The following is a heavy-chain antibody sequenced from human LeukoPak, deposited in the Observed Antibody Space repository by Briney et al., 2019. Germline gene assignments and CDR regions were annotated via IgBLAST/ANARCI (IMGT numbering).Heavy chain of an antibody. Sequence: PSETLSLTCAVYGGSFSDYYWSWVRQTPGKGLEWIGDINHRTSTHYNPSLKSRITLSVDTSKNQFSLNLTSMTAADTAVYYCAGSSTKIFLSPGDWFLGWFDPWGQGTLVTVSS. D-gene: IGHD3/OR15-3a*01. CDR2: INHRTST. CDR1: GGSFSDYY. CDR3: AGSSTKIFLSPGDWFLGWFDP. V-gene: IGHV4-34*01. J-gene: IGHJ5*02.